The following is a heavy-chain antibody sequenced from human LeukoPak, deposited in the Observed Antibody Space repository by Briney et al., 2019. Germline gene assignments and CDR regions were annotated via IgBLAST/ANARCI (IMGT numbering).Heavy chain of an antibody. CDR2: IYHSGST. Sequence: SETLSLTCTVSGVSIGSGSYYWNWLRQPPGKGLEWIGYIYHSGSTYYNPSLKSRVTISIDRSKNQFSLKLSSVTAADTAVYYCARDPAQQLFDYWGQGTPVTVSS. D-gene: IGHD6-13*01. V-gene: IGHV4-30-2*01. CDR1: GVSIGSGSYY. J-gene: IGHJ4*02. CDR3: ARDPAQQLFDY.